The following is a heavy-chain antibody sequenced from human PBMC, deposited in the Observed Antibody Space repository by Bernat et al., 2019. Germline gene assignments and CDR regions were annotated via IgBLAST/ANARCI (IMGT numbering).Heavy chain of an antibody. CDR3: ARDRTGTTDFDI. V-gene: IGHV3-11*06. CDR1: GFTFSDYY. J-gene: IGHJ3*02. CDR2: ISSSSSYT. Sequence: QVPLVESRGGLVKPGGSLRLSCAASGFTFSDYYMSWIRQAPGKGLEWVSYISSSSSYTNYAASVKGRFTISRDNAKNSMYLQMNSLRAEDTAVYYCARDRTGTTDFDIWGHVTMVAAS. D-gene: IGHD1-1*01.